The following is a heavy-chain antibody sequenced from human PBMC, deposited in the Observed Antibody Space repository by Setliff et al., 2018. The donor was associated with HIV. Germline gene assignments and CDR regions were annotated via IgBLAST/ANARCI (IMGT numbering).Heavy chain of an antibody. CDR3: ARARITMIGGRLEPYAFDR. J-gene: IGHJ3*01. Sequence: SETLSLTCSVSGGSTSHYHWNWIRQPAGKGLEWIGRTYYIGDTNYNPSLKSRVIMSMDTSKNQLSLKLRSVTAADTAVYYCARARITMIGGRLEPYAFDRWGQGTKVTVSS. CDR1: GGSTSHYH. CDR2: TYYIGDT. V-gene: IGHV4-4*07. D-gene: IGHD3-10*01.